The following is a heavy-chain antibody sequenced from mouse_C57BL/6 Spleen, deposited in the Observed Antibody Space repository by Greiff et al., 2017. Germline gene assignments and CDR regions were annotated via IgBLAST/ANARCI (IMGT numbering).Heavy chain of an antibody. J-gene: IGHJ2*01. CDR1: GYAFSSSW. CDR2: IYPGDGDT. Sequence: VQVVESGPELVKPGASVKISCKASGYAFSSSWMNWVKQRPGKGLEWIGRIYPGDGDTNYNGKFKGKATLTADKSSSTAYMQLSSLTSEDSAVYFCARGGYGNYEDFDYWGQGTTLTVSS. V-gene: IGHV1-82*01. D-gene: IGHD2-1*01. CDR3: ARGGYGNYEDFDY.